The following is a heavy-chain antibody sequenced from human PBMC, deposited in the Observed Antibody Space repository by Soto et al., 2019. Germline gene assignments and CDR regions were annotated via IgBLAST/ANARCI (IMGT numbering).Heavy chain of an antibody. J-gene: IGHJ4*02. CDR1: GGSISSYY. D-gene: IGHD3-22*01. CDR3: ATLLSPTYYYDSSGYYLDY. CDR2: IYYSGST. V-gene: IGHV4-59*08. Sequence: SETLSLTCTVPGGSISSYYWSWIRQPPGKGLEWIGYIYYSGSTNYNPSLKSRVTISVDTSKNQFSLKLSSVTAADTAVYYCATLLSPTYYYDSSGYYLDYWGQGTLVTVSS.